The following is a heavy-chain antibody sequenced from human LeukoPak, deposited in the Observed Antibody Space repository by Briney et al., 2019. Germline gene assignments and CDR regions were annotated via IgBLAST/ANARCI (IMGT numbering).Heavy chain of an antibody. CDR2: ISHDGGAK. V-gene: IGHV3-30*03. D-gene: IGHD6-19*01. CDR3: ARDWGSSGWYNWFDP. Sequence: GGSLRLSCAASGFTFSSYGMHWVRQAPDKGLEWVAMISHDGGAKHYGDSVKGRLTISRDNSENTLYLQMNSLRVEDTAVYYCARDWGSSGWYNWFDPWGQGTLVTVSS. J-gene: IGHJ5*02. CDR1: GFTFSSYG.